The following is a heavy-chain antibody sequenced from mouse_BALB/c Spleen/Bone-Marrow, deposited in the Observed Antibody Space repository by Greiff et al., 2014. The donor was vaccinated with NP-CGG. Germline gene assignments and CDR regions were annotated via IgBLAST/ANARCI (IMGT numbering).Heavy chain of an antibody. Sequence: EVKLVESGGDLVKPGGSLKLSCAASGFTFSRYGMSWVCQTPDKRLEWVANISSGGSYTYYPDSVKGRFTISRDNAKNTLYLHMSSLKSEDTAMYYCARQYGNLGVMDYWGQGTSVTVSS. CDR1: GFTFSRYG. J-gene: IGHJ4*01. CDR2: ISSGGSYT. D-gene: IGHD2-1*01. V-gene: IGHV5-6*01. CDR3: ARQYGNLGVMDY.